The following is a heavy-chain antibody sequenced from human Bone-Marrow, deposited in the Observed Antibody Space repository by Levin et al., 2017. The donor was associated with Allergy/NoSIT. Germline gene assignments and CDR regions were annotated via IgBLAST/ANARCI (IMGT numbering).Heavy chain of an antibody. CDR1: GYIFTDFY. V-gene: IGHV1-2*02. Sequence: ASVKVSCQTSGYIFTDFYIHWVRQAPGQGLEWMGWLNPKSGATNYAQNFEGRVTMTSESSLNTAYMDFNRLRETDTALYYCAKGRGHNLPRLDDWGQGTLVTVSS. J-gene: IGHJ4*02. D-gene: IGHD5-24*01. CDR3: AKGRGHNLPRLDD. CDR2: LNPKSGAT.